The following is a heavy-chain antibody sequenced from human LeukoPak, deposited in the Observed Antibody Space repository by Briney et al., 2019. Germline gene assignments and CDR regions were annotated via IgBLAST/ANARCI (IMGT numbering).Heavy chain of an antibody. Sequence: GGSLRLSCAASGFTFSSYAMSWVRQAPGKGLEWASVISGSGGTTYYADSVKGRFTISRDSSKNTVYLQMNSLRAEDTAVYYCAKTTGNIVGAYFDYWGQGTLVTVSS. CDR3: AKTTGNIVGAYFDY. CDR2: ISGSGGTT. V-gene: IGHV3-23*01. CDR1: GFTFSSYA. D-gene: IGHD1-26*01. J-gene: IGHJ4*02.